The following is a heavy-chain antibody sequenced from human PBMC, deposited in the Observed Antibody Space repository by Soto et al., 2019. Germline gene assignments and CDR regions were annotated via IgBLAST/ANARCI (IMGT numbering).Heavy chain of an antibody. CDR3: ARDGPWEYDSDAFDI. Sequence: ASVKVSCKASGYTFTSYGISWVRQAPGQGLEWMGRISAYNGNTNYAQKLQGRVTMTTDTSTSTAYMELRSLRSDDTAVYYCARDGPWEYDSDAFDIWGQGTMVTVSS. D-gene: IGHD1-26*01. V-gene: IGHV1-18*01. J-gene: IGHJ3*02. CDR1: GYTFTSYG. CDR2: ISAYNGNT.